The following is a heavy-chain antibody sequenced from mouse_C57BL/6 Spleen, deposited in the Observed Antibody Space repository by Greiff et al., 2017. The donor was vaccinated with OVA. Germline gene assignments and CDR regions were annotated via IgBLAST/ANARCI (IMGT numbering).Heavy chain of an antibody. Sequence: QVHVKQPGAELVKPGASVKLSCKASGYTFTSYWMHWVKQRPGQGLEWIGMIHPNSGSTNYNEKFKSKATLTVDKSSSTAYMQLSSLTSEDSAVYYCARGYSKGFAYWGQGTLVTVSA. CDR3: ARGYSKGFAY. J-gene: IGHJ3*01. CDR2: IHPNSGST. V-gene: IGHV1-64*01. D-gene: IGHD2-5*01. CDR1: GYTFTSYW.